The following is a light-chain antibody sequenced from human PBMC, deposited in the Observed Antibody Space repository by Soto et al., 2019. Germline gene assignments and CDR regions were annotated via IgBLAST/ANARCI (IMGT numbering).Light chain of an antibody. J-gene: IGKJ2*01. CDR2: GAS. CDR3: QQYNNWLYT. V-gene: IGKV3-15*01. CDR1: QSVSSN. Sequence: EIVMTQSPATLSVSPGERATLSCRASQSVSSNLAWYQRKPGQAPRLLIYGASTRATGIPARFSGSGSGTEFTRTIRSLQSEDFAVYCCQQYNNWLYTFGQGTKLEIK.